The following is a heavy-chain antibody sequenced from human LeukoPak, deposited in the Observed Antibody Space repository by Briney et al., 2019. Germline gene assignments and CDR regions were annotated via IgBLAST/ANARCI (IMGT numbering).Heavy chain of an antibody. D-gene: IGHD1-26*01. CDR2: INTNTGNP. CDR3: ASPPDHLAATLDY. Sequence: GASVKVSYKASGYTFTSYAMNWVRQAPGQGLEWMGWINTNTGNPTYAQGFTGRFVFSLDTSVSTAYLQISSLKAEDTAVYYCASPPDHLAATLDYWGQGTLVTVSS. CDR1: GYTFTSYA. V-gene: IGHV7-4-1*02. J-gene: IGHJ4*02.